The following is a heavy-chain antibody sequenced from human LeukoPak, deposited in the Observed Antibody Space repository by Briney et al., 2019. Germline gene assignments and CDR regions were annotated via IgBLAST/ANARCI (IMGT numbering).Heavy chain of an antibody. CDR3: VRHAGRTGGQ. V-gene: IGHV3-11*01. Sequence: PGGSLRLSCAASGFSFGGHYMSWMRQAPGKGPEWISYISGNGGDIAYADSVKGRFTISGDNAKNSLHLQMNSLRVEDTAVYLCVRHAGRTGGQWRQGTLIAVSS. J-gene: IGHJ4*02. CDR1: GFSFGGHY. D-gene: IGHD3-10*01. CDR2: ISGNGGDI.